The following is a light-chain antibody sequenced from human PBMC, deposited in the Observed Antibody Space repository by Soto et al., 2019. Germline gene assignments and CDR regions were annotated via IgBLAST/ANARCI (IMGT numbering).Light chain of an antibody. CDR1: ETISTY. J-gene: IGKJ4*01. CDR3: QHTYSTPRT. V-gene: IGKV1-39*01. Sequence: DIQMTQSPSSLFASLGDRVTITCRASETISTYLNWYQQRPGKAPKLLIYDASRLQNAVPSRFSGSGSGTDFTLTITSLQPEDFATYYCQHTYSTPRTFGGGTRVESK. CDR2: DAS.